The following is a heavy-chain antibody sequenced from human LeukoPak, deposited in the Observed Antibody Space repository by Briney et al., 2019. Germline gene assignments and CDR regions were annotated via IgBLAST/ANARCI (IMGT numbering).Heavy chain of an antibody. Sequence: GGSLRLSCTASGFTFSTCGMTWVRQAPGKGLEWVSSISGNDDGTYYADSVKGWSTISRDNSKNTLYLQMNSLRAEDTAIYYCAKRGPIYSASPGNYFDYWGQGTLVTVSS. CDR2: ISGNDDGT. J-gene: IGHJ4*02. CDR1: GFTFSTCG. CDR3: AKRGPIYSASPGNYFDY. D-gene: IGHD3-10*01. V-gene: IGHV3-23*01.